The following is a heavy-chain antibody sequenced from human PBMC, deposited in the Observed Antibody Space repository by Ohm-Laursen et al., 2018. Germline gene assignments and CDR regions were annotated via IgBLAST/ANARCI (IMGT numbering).Heavy chain of an antibody. J-gene: IGHJ6*02. CDR1: GGSISSSSYY. D-gene: IGHD3-9*01. CDR2: IYYSGST. Sequence: SETLSLTWAVSGGSISSSSYYWGWIRQPPGKGLEWIGSIYYSGSTYYNPSLKSRVTISVDTSKNQFSLKLSSVTAADTAVYYCARRYDILTALRSGMDVWGQGTTVTVSS. V-gene: IGHV4-39*01. CDR3: ARRYDILTALRSGMDV.